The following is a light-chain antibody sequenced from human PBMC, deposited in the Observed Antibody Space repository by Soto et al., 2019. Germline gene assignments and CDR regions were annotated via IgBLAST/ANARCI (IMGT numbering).Light chain of an antibody. CDR3: QQYNNRPPKT. V-gene: IGKV3-15*01. Sequence: EIVMTQSPATLSVSPGERATLSCRASQSVSSNLAWYKQKPGQAPRLLIYGASTRATGIPARFSGSGSGTXXTXTXISLQSEDFAVYYRQQYNNRPPKTFGQGTKVEIK. J-gene: IGKJ1*01. CDR2: GAS. CDR1: QSVSSN.